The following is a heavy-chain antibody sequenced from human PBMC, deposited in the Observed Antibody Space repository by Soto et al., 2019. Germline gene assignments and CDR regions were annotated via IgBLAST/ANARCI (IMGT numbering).Heavy chain of an antibody. D-gene: IGHD5-18*01. J-gene: IGHJ5*02. V-gene: IGHV4-31*03. Sequence: QVQLQESGPGLVKPSQTLSLTCTVSGGSISSGGYXWSWIRXHPGKGLEWIGYIYYSGSTYYNPSLKSRVTISVDTSKNQFSLKLSSVTAADTXVYYXAXGVDTAXXXRVNWFDPWGQGTLVTVSS. CDR2: IYYSGST. CDR1: GGSISSGGYX. CDR3: AXGVDTAXXXRVNWFDP.